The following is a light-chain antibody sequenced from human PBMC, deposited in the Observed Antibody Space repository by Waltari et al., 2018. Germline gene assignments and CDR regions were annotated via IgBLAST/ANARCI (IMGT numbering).Light chain of an antibody. CDR2: HKN. V-gene: IGLV3-19*01. J-gene: IGLJ2*01. CDR1: SPRSYY. Sequence: SSELTQDPSVSVALGQTVRSPCQGNSPRSYYASRYQQKPGQAPVLVIYHKNNRPSGIPDRFSGSTSGNTASLTITGSQAEDEADYYCNSRDSSGSHVVFGGGTKLTVL. CDR3: NSRDSSGSHVV.